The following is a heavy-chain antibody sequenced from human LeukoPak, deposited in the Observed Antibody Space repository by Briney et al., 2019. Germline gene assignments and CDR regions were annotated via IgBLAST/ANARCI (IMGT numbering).Heavy chain of an antibody. CDR3: AAGAGWLIDW. CDR2: ISSSGSTI. CDR1: GFTFSSYE. Sequence: GGSLRLSCAASGFTFSSYEMNWVRQAPGEGLEWVSYISSSGSTIYYADSVKGRFTISRDNAKNSLYLQMNSLRAEDTAVYYCAAGAGWLIDWWGQGTLVTVSS. J-gene: IGHJ4*02. V-gene: IGHV3-48*03. D-gene: IGHD6-19*01.